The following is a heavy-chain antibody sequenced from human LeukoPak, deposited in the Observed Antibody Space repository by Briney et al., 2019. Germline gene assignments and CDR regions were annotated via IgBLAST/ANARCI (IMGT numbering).Heavy chain of an antibody. CDR1: GFTFSSYG. CDR3: ARDKSRYDSSGYYPFDY. V-gene: IGHV3-33*01. D-gene: IGHD3-22*01. J-gene: IGHJ4*02. CDR2: IWYDGSNK. Sequence: GGSLRLSCAASGFTFSSYGMHWVRQAPGKGLEWVAVIWYDGSNKYYADSVKGRFTISRDNPKNTLYLQMNSLRAEDTAVYYCARDKSRYDSSGYYPFDYWGQGTLVTVSS.